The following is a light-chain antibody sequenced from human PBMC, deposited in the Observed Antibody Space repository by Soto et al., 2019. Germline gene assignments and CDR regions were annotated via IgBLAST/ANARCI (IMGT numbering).Light chain of an antibody. CDR3: QQYGSIPLT. CDR1: QTVSSSF. V-gene: IGKV3-20*01. Sequence: EIVLTQSPGTLSLSPGERATLSCRASQTVSSSFLAWYQQTPGQAPRLLIYGVSSRATGIPDRFSGSGSETDFTLTINRLEPEDFAVYYCQQYGSIPLTFGGGTKGDIK. CDR2: GVS. J-gene: IGKJ4*01.